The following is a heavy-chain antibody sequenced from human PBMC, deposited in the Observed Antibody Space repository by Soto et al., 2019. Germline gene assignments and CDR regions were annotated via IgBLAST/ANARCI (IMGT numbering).Heavy chain of an antibody. J-gene: IGHJ5*01. CDR1: GYNFSAFW. CDR2: IDPSDSYT. CDR3: ARVYKNWFDS. V-gene: IGHV5-10-1*01. Sequence: GESLKISCKTSGYNFSAFWIHWVRQMPGKGLEWLGKIDPSDSYTNYSPSLEGHITISTDNSIATAYLQWGSLRASDTALYFCARVYKNWFDSWAQGTMVTVS. D-gene: IGHD1-1*01.